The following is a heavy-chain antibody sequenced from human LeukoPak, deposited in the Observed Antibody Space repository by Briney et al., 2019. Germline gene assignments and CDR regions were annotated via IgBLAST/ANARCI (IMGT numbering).Heavy chain of an antibody. CDR2: IFSLGST. D-gene: IGHD3-22*01. CDR3: ASHFDSGDYVENPIDY. CDR1: GFTVSNNY. V-gene: IGHV3-66*02. J-gene: IGHJ4*02. Sequence: GGALRLSCAASGFTVSNNYMSWVRQTPGKGLEWVSIIFSLGSTYYADSVKGRFTISRDNSKNTLYLQLNSLRVEDTAVYYCASHFDSGDYVENPIDYWGQGTLVTVSS.